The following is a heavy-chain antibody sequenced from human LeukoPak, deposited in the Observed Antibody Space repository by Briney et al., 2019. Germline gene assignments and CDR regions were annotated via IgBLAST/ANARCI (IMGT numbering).Heavy chain of an antibody. J-gene: IGHJ4*02. Sequence: PSETLSLTCTVSGGSISSGDYYWSWIRQPPGKGLEWIGYIYYSGSTYYNPSLKSRVTIFVDTSKNQFSLKLSSVTAADTAVYYCARTRYYYDSRVSYNGYYFDYWGQGTLVTVSS. CDR3: ARTRYYYDSRVSYNGYYFDY. V-gene: IGHV4-30-4*02. CDR2: IYYSGST. D-gene: IGHD3-22*01. CDR1: GGSISSGDYY.